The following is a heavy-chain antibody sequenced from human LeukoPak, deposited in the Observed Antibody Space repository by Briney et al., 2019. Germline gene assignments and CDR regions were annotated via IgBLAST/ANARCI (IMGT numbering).Heavy chain of an antibody. Sequence: GGSLRLSCAASGFTFSNYWVHWVRQAPGKGLVWVSRINRDGSITNYADSVKGRFTVSRDNAKNTLNLQMNSLGAEDTAVYYCARDKKSGESSEIDYWGQGTLVTVSS. CDR3: ARDKKSGESSEIDY. CDR2: INRDGSIT. J-gene: IGHJ4*02. D-gene: IGHD3-10*01. V-gene: IGHV3-74*01. CDR1: GFTFSNYW.